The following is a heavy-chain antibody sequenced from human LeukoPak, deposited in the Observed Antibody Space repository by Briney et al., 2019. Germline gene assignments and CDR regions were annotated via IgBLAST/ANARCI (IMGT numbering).Heavy chain of an antibody. Sequence: SETLSLTCTVSGGSISSSSYYWGWIRQPPGKGLEWIGSIYYSGSTYYNPSLKSRVTISVDTSKNQFSLKLSSVTAADTAVYYCARAWITGNGIQLPPDYWGQGTLVTVSS. V-gene: IGHV4-39*07. J-gene: IGHJ4*02. CDR2: IYYSGST. D-gene: IGHD5-18*01. CDR3: ARAWITGNGIQLPPDY. CDR1: GGSISSSSYY.